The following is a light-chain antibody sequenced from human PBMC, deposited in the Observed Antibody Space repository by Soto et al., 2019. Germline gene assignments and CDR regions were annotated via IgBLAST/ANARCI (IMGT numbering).Light chain of an antibody. V-gene: IGKV3-20*01. J-gene: IGKJ3*01. CDR1: QSVSDSY. CDR3: QHYVPSPL. Sequence: EIVLTQSPGTLSLSPGERATLSCRASQSVSDSYLAWYQQKPGQAPRLLIYASSRATGIPDRFSGSGSGTDFTPTISRLEPEVFAVYSCQHYVPSPLFGPGPKVDIK. CDR2: AS.